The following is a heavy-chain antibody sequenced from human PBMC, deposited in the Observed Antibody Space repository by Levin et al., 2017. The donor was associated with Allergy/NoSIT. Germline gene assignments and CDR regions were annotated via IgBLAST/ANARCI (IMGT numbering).Heavy chain of an antibody. V-gene: IGHV3-23*01. Sequence: GGSLILSCAASGFVFTNYGLTWVRQAPGKGLEWVSHITGSGALTFYADSVKGRFIISRDNSKNTLYLQMNSLRAEDTAVYYCAKKWDYHGSVHYYNDWGQGTLVAVSS. CDR2: ITGSGALT. CDR3: AKKWDYHGSVHYYND. CDR1: GFVFTNYG. J-gene: IGHJ1*01. D-gene: IGHD3-10*01.